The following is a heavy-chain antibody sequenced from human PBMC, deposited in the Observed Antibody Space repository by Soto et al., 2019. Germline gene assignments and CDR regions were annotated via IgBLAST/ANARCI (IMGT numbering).Heavy chain of an antibody. V-gene: IGHV1-24*01. D-gene: IGHD6-13*01. CDR3: ATSGYSSWGDPKNFGGFDP. J-gene: IGHJ5*02. CDR1: GYTLTELS. Sequence: ASVKVSCKVSGYTLTELSMHWVRQAPGKGLEWMGGFDPEDGETIYAQKFQGRVTMTEDTSTDTAYMELSSLRSEDTAVYYCATSGYSSWGDPKNFGGFDPWGQGTLVTVSS. CDR2: FDPEDGET.